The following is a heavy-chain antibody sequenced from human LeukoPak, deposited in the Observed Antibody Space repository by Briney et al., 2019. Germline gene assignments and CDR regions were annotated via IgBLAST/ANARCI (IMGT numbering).Heavy chain of an antibody. CDR3: ARDRNYAFDN. D-gene: IGHD1-7*01. CDR2: IGISGGNT. J-gene: IGHJ4*02. V-gene: IGHV3-48*04. CDR1: GFTFSDYS. Sequence: GGSLRLTCAASGFTFSDYSMNWVRQAPGKGLEWISWIGISGGNTKYADSVKGRFTISGDNAKNSLYLQMNSLRVEDTAVYYCARDRNYAFDNWGQGTLVTVSS.